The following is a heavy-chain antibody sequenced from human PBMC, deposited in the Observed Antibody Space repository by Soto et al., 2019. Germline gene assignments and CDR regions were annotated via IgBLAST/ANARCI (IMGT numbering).Heavy chain of an antibody. CDR3: ATDKNWKNDYYYYGMDV. CDR1: GFTFSSYG. D-gene: IGHD1-1*01. Sequence: QVQLVEYGGGVVQPGRSLRLYCAASGFTFSSYGMHWARQAPGKGLEWVAVISYDGNNEYYADSVKGRFTISRDNSKNTLYLQMNSLRAEDTAVYYCATDKNWKNDYYYYGMDVWGQGTTVTVSS. J-gene: IGHJ6*02. CDR2: ISYDGNNE. V-gene: IGHV3-30*03.